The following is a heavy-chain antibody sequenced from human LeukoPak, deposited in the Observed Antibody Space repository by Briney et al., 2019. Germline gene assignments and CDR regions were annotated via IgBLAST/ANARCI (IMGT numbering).Heavy chain of an antibody. D-gene: IGHD3-10*01. J-gene: IGHJ4*02. CDR2: ISAYNGDR. Sequence: ASVKVSCKASGYTFSSFGINWMRQAPGQGLEWMGWISAYNGDRNYAQKVQGRVTMTTDTSTSTAYMDPRSLRSDDTAVYYCARGGYYGSGSFPDYWGQGTPVTVSS. V-gene: IGHV1-18*01. CDR3: ARGGYYGSGSFPDY. CDR1: GYTFSSFG.